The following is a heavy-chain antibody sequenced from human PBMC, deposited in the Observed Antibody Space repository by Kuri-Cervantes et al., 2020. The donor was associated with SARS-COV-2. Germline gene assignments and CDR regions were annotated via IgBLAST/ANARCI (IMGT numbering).Heavy chain of an antibody. D-gene: IGHD6-6*01. J-gene: IGHJ4*02. CDR1: GHRFTDYW. Sequence: KVSCKGSGHRFTDYWIGWVRQMPGKGLEWMGIIYPGDSDTRYSPSLQGQVTISADKSIYTAYLQWSSLKASDTAMYYCARHVGGIAARRGAFDYWGQGTLVTVSS. CDR3: ARHVGGIAARRGAFDY. CDR2: IYPGDSDT. V-gene: IGHV5-51*01.